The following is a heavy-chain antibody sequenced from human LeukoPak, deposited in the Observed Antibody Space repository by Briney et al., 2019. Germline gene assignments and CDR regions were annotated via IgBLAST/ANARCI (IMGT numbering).Heavy chain of an antibody. CDR1: GGSISSSSYY. CDR2: IYYSGST. CDR3: ARATPYGDYAFDY. D-gene: IGHD4-17*01. J-gene: IGHJ4*02. V-gene: IGHV4-39*01. Sequence: SETLSLTCTVSGGSISSSSYYWGWIRQPPGKGLEWIGSIYYSGSTYYNPSLKSRVTISVDTSKNQFSLKLSSVTAADTAVYCCARATPYGDYAFDYWGQGTLVTVSS.